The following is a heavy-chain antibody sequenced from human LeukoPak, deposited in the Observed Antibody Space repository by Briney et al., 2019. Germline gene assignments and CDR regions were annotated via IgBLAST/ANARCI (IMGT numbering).Heavy chain of an antibody. CDR1: GYSFTSYW. CDR2: IYPGDSDT. V-gene: IGHV5-51*01. D-gene: IGHD6-19*01. CDR3: ARQDSSGWYGNRGAFDI. Sequence: GESLKISCKGSGYSFTSYWIGWVRQMPGKGLEWMGIIYPGDSDTRYSPSSQGQVTISADKSISTAYLQWSSLKASDTAMYYCARQDSSGWYGNRGAFDIWGQGTMVTVSS. J-gene: IGHJ3*02.